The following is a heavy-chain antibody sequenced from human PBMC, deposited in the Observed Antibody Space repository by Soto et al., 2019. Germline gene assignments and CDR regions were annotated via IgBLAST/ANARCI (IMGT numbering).Heavy chain of an antibody. CDR2: IIPIFGTA. V-gene: IGHV1-69*12. D-gene: IGHD3-3*01. Sequence: QVQLVQSGAEVKKPGSSVKVSCKASGGTFSSYAISWVRQAPGQGLEWMGGIIPIFGTANYAQKFQGRVTLTADESTSPAYMELSSLRSEDTAVYYCASGDYDFWSGPGGGMDVWGQGTTVTVSS. J-gene: IGHJ6*02. CDR1: GGTFSSYA. CDR3: ASGDYDFWSGPGGGMDV.